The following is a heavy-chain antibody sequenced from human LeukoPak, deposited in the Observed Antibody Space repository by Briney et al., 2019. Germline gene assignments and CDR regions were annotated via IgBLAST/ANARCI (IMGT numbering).Heavy chain of an antibody. CDR1: GFTFDDYA. V-gene: IGHV3-9*01. Sequence: GRPLRLSCAASGFTFDDYAMHWVRQAPGKGLEWVSGISWNSGSIGYADSVKGRFTISRDNAKNSLYLQMNSLRAEDTALYYCVAEVDYWGQGTLVTVSS. CDR2: ISWNSGSI. D-gene: IGHD2-15*01. CDR3: VAEVDY. J-gene: IGHJ4*02.